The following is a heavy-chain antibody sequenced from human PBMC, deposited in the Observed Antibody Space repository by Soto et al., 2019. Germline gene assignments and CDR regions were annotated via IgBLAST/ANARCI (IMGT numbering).Heavy chain of an antibody. D-gene: IGHD4-4*01. Sequence: EVQLLESGGGLVQPGGSLRLSCAASGFTFSSYAMSWVRQAPGQGLEWVSVISGSGAPTQYADSVKGRVSNSRDNSKNTGYLQMNSRRVDDTAVYYCAVVKRSSNYAAGAYYWGKGTLVTVSS. J-gene: IGHJ4*02. CDR3: AVVKRSSNYAAGAYY. CDR2: ISGSGAPT. V-gene: IGHV3-23*01. CDR1: GFTFSSYA.